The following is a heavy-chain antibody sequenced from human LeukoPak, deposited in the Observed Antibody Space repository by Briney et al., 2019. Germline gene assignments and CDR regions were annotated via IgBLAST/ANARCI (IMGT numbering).Heavy chain of an antibody. D-gene: IGHD3-22*01. J-gene: IGHJ4*02. CDR3: ARAFTSTGYYYVEY. Sequence: GGSLRLSCAASGFTFSSFGMHWGRQAPGKGLEWVAVIWYDGNNKYYADSVKGRFTISRDNSKNTLYLQMNSLRAEDTAVYYCARAFTSTGYYYVEYWGQGTLVTVSS. V-gene: IGHV3-33*01. CDR2: IWYDGNNK. CDR1: GFTFSSFG.